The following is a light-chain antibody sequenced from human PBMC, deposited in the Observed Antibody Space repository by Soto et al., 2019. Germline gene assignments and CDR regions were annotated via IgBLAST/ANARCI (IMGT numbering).Light chain of an antibody. V-gene: IGKV1-5*03. CDR1: QSIDSW. J-gene: IGKJ2*01. Sequence: DIPMTQSPSTLSASVGDRVTITCRASQSIDSWLAWYQQKPGKAPKLLIYRASSLESGVPSRFSGSRSGTEFTLTISSLQTDDFATYYCQQYKTYMYTFAQGTKLEIK. CDR3: QQYKTYMYT. CDR2: RAS.